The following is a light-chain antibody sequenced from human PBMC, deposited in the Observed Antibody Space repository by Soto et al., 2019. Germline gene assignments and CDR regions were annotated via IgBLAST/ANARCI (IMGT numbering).Light chain of an antibody. CDR1: STDIGAYNY. CDR2: EVT. J-gene: IGLJ1*01. Sequence: QSALTQPASVSGSPGQSITISCTGTSTDIGAYNYFSWYQQHPGKAPKLLIYEVTNRPSGVSNRFSGSKSGNTASLTISGLQAEDEANYYCNSYTTLSNRVFGTGTKVTVL. CDR3: NSYTTLSNRV. V-gene: IGLV2-14*01.